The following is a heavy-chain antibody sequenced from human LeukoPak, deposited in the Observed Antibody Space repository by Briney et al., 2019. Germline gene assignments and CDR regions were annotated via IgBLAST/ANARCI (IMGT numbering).Heavy chain of an antibody. CDR2: IYPGDSDT. D-gene: IGHD2-2*01. CDR3: ARQGCSSTSCYVGDYYFDY. Sequence: WVRQMPGKGLEWMGIIYPGDSDTRYSPSFQGQVTISADKSISTAYLQWSSLKASDTAMYYCARQGCSSTSCYVGDYYFDYWGQGTLVTVSS. J-gene: IGHJ4*02. V-gene: IGHV5-51*01.